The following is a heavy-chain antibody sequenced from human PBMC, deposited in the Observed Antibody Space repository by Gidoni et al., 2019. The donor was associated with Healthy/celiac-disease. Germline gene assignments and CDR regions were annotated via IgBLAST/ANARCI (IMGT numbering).Heavy chain of an antibody. J-gene: IGHJ6*02. V-gene: IGHV3-21*01. CDR1: GFTFSSYS. CDR3: ARDPCAKGYCSGGSCYSCYYYYGMDV. CDR2: ISSSSSYI. D-gene: IGHD2-15*01. Sequence: EVQLVESGGGLVKPGGSLRLSCAASGFTFSSYSMNWVRQAPGKGLELVSSISSSSSYIYYADSVKGRFTISRDNAKNSLYLQMNSLRAEDTAVYYCARDPCAKGYCSGGSCYSCYYYYGMDVWGQGTTVTVSS.